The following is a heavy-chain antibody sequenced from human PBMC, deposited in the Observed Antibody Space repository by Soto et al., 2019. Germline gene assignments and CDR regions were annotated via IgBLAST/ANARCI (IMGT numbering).Heavy chain of an antibody. V-gene: IGHV3-23*01. CDR2: ISGGGDTT. D-gene: IGHD2-8*01. Sequence: GGSLRLSCAASGFTFSSYGISWIRLSPGKGLEWVSVISGGGDTTYYTPSVKGRFTISRDDFRNTLYLQMNSLRTEDTAIYYCAKLGDFVVLPAGILDYWGPGTLVTVSS. CDR3: AKLGDFVVLPAGILDY. J-gene: IGHJ4*02. CDR1: GFTFSSYG.